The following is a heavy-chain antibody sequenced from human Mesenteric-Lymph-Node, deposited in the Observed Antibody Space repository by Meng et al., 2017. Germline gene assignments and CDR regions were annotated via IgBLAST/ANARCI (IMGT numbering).Heavy chain of an antibody. CDR2: IYYSGST. J-gene: IGHJ6*02. Sequence: SETLSLTCTVSGGSISSYYWSWIRQPPGKGLEWIGYIYYSGSTNYNPSLKSRVTISVDTSKNQFSLKLSSVTAADTAVYYCARERGGWSLSYYGMDVWGQGTTVTVSS. CDR3: ARERGGWSLSYYGMDV. CDR1: GGSISSYY. V-gene: IGHV4-59*01. D-gene: IGHD2-15*01.